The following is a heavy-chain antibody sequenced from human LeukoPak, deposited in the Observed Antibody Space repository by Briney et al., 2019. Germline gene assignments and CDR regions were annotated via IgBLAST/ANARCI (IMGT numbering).Heavy chain of an antibody. CDR1: GFTFSSYA. Sequence: PGGSLRLSCAASGFTFSSYAMSWVRQAPGKGLEWVSAISGSGGSTYYADSVKGRFTISRGNSKNTLYLQMNSLRAEDTAVYYCAKDLDDYGDYPLGAYWGQGTLVTVSS. D-gene: IGHD4-17*01. V-gene: IGHV3-23*01. CDR3: AKDLDDYGDYPLGAY. J-gene: IGHJ4*02. CDR2: ISGSGGST.